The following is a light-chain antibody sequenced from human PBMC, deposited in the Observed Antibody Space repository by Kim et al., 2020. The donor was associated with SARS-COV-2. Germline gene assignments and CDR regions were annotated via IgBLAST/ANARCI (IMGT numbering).Light chain of an antibody. CDR1: QSVSSN. J-gene: IGKJ2*01. CDR3: QQYNNWPNT. Sequence: EIGMTQSPATRSVSPGERATLSCRASQSVSSNLAWYQQKPGQAPRLLIYGASTRATGIPARFSGSGSGTEFTLTISSLQSEDFAVYYCQQYNNWPNTFGQGTKLEI. CDR2: GAS. V-gene: IGKV3-15*01.